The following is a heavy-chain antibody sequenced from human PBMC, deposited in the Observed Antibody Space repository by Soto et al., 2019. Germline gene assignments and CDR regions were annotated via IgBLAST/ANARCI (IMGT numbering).Heavy chain of an antibody. CDR3: ARDCSGGRCYDPSTSLLDY. CDR1: GGTFSSYA. V-gene: IGHV1-69*01. Sequence: QVQLVQSGAEVKKPGSSVKVSCEASGGTFSSYAISWVRQAPGQGLEWMGGIIPIFGTANYAQKFQGRVTITADESTSTAYMELSSRRSHDTAVYYCARDCSGGRCYDPSTSLLDYWGQGTLVTVSS. CDR2: IIPIFGTA. J-gene: IGHJ4*02. D-gene: IGHD2-15*01.